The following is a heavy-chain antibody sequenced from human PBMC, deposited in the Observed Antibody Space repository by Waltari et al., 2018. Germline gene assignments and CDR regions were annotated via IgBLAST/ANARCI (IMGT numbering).Heavy chain of an antibody. Sequence: EVQLVQSGAEVKKPGATVKISCKASGYTFTDYYMHWVQQAPGKGLEWMGRVGPDCGETIYAEKSQGIVTITADTSTDTAYMELSSLRSEDTAVYYWATGLVSSGWLNYWGQGTLVTVSS. V-gene: IGHV1-69-2*01. CDR2: VGPDCGET. CDR1: GYTFTDYY. D-gene: IGHD6-19*01. J-gene: IGHJ4*02. CDR3: ATGLVSSGWLNY.